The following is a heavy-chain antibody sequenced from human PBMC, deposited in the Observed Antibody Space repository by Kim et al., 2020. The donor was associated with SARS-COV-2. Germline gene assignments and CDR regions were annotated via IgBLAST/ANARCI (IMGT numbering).Heavy chain of an antibody. CDR1: GFTFSSYG. D-gene: IGHD6-25*01. CDR3: AKDLGHWQQRLYYYYYYGMDV. V-gene: IGHV3-30*18. CDR2: ISYDGSNK. Sequence: GGSLRLSCAASGFTFSSYGMHWVRQAPGKGLEWVAVISYDGSNKYYADSVKGRFTISRDNSKNTLYLQMNSLRAEDTAVYYCAKDLGHWQQRLYYYYYYGMDVWGQGTTVTVSS. J-gene: IGHJ6*02.